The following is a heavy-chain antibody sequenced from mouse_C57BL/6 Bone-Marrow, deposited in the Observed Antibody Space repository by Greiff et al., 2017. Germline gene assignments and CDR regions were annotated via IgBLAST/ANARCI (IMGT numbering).Heavy chain of an antibody. Sequence: VQLQQPGAELVMPGASVKLSCKASGYTFTSYWMHWVKQRPGQGLEWIGEIDPSDSYTNYNQKFKGKSTLTVDQSSSTAYMQLSSLTSEDSAVYYCARIKTISVWGTGTTVTVSS. V-gene: IGHV1-69*01. D-gene: IGHD1-1*02. CDR3: ARIKTISV. CDR1: GYTFTSYW. CDR2: IDPSDSYT. J-gene: IGHJ1*03.